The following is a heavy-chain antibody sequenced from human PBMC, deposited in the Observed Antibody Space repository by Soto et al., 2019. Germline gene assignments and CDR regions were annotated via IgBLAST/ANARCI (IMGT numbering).Heavy chain of an antibody. CDR1: GYTFTSYG. CDR2: ISAYNGDT. J-gene: IGHJ5*02. Sequence: QVQLVQSGAEVKKPGASVKVSCKASGYTFTSYGISWVRHAPGQGLEWMGWISAYNGDTYYAQKLQGRVTMTTDTNTSTADRELRSLRSEDTAVYCCVRVGRGYDNDSSLGDNGFDPWGQGTLVTVSS. D-gene: IGHD5-12*01. V-gene: IGHV1-18*01. CDR3: VRVGRGYDNDSSLGDNGFDP.